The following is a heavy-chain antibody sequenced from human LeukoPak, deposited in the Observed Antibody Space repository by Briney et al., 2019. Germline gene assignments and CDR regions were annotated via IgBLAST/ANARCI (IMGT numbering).Heavy chain of an antibody. CDR3: AKTPLRVVVPGTFRFDP. CDR2: ISGSGGST. Sequence: PGGSLRLSCAASGFTFSSYAMSWVRQAPGKGLEWVSAISGSGGSTYYADSVKGRFTISSDNSKNTLYLQMNSLRAEDTAVYYCAKTPLRVVVPGTFRFDPWGQGTLVTVSS. V-gene: IGHV3-23*01. D-gene: IGHD2-15*01. CDR1: GFTFSSYA. J-gene: IGHJ5*02.